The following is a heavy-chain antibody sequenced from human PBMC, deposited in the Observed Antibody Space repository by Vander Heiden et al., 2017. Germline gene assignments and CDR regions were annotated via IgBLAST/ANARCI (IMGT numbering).Heavy chain of an antibody. CDR3: ARRGGMQAYFDY. CDR2: ISGSGGST. J-gene: IGHJ4*02. D-gene: IGHD2-15*01. V-gene: IGHV3-23*01. CDR1: GFTFSSYA. Sequence: EVQLLESGGGLVQPGGSLRLSCAASGFTFSSYAMSWVRQAPGKGLGWVSAISGSGGSTYYADSVKGRFTISRDNSKNTLYLQMNSLRAEDTAVYYCARRGGMQAYFDYWGQGTLVTVSS.